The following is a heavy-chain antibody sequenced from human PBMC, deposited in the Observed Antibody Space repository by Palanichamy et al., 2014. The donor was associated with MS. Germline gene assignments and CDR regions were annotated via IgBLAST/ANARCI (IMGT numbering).Heavy chain of an antibody. CDR2: MSYGGSNK. V-gene: IGHV3-30-3*01. J-gene: IGHJ4*02. Sequence: QVHLVESGGGVVQPGRSLRLSCGASGYVFSDHALHWVRQAPGKGLEWVAVMSYGGSNKYYADSVKGRFTISRDSSNNTLYLQMDSLRLEDTALYYCARDLSHSATGILDFWGRGTLVSVSS. CDR3: ARDLSHSATGILDF. CDR1: GYVFSDHA. D-gene: IGHD1-1*01.